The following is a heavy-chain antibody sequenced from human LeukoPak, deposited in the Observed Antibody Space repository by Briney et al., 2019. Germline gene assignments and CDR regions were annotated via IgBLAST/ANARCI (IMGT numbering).Heavy chain of an antibody. D-gene: IGHD2-21*01. Sequence: GGSLRLSCVTSGFTFSNYEMNWVRQAPGKGLEWVAYTSRGGSDISYADSAKGLFTISSDIASNTLYLQMNSLRVEDTAVYFCVRARLIRLENFFDYWGQGTLVTVSS. CDR3: VRARLIRLENFFDY. CDR2: TSRGGSDI. J-gene: IGHJ4*02. V-gene: IGHV3-48*03. CDR1: GFTFSNYE.